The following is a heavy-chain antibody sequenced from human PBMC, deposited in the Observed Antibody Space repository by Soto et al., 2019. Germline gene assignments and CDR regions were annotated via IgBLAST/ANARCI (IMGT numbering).Heavy chain of an antibody. CDR3: AHLKGLISGRHLGS. D-gene: IGHD6-6*01. Sequence: QITLKESGPTLVKPTQTLTLTCTFSGFSFNTTGVGVAWIRQPPGKALEWLALIYWNDDKRYSSSLKTRLFFTKDTSKKQVVLTVTDMDPVDTATYYCAHLKGLISGRHLGSWGQGALVTVSS. J-gene: IGHJ5*02. V-gene: IGHV2-5*01. CDR1: GFSFNTTGVG. CDR2: IYWNDDK.